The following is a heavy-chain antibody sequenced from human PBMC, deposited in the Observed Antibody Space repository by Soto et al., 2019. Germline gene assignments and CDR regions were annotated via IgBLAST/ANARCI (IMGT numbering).Heavy chain of an antibody. CDR3: ARDADYGGSRGGMDV. V-gene: IGHV4-31*03. J-gene: IGHJ6*02. CDR1: GGSVNNANYF. CDR2: IYYSGST. Sequence: QVRLEESGPGLVKPSETLYLICSVSGGSVNNANYFWNWIRHHPENGLEWIGYIYYSGSTRYNPSLKTRATLSIDTSKNPFSLRLNSVTVADTAVYFCARDADYGGSRGGMDVWGRGTTVTVSS. D-gene: IGHD4-17*01.